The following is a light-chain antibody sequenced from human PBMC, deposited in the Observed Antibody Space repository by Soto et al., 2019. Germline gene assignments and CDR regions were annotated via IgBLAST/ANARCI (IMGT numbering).Light chain of an antibody. Sequence: ETVLTQSPGTLSLSPGERATLSCRASHNVGRSNLAWYHHKPGQVPRLLIYGAPIRATGIPDRFSGSGSGTDFTLTISRLEPEDFGVYYCQQYGSSPPYTFGQGTNLEIK. V-gene: IGKV3-20*01. CDR1: HNVGRSN. J-gene: IGKJ2*01. CDR3: QQYGSSPPYT. CDR2: GAP.